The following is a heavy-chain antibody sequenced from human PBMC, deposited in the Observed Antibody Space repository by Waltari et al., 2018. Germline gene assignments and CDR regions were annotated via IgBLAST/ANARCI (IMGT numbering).Heavy chain of an antibody. CDR1: GFTPGFAFSHYA. J-gene: IGHJ4*02. V-gene: IGHV3-30*11. CDR3: AKGFYFDTRGYYNLDY. Sequence: VQLVESGGGVVQPGRSLRLSFAASGFTPGFAFSHYAMHWFRQAPGKWPELVAVISYEGKTIYYADSVRGRFTISRENSKNPLYLHMNSLIAADTAVYYCAKGFYFDTRGYYNLDYCGQGTLVTVSS. CDR2: ISYEGKTI. D-gene: IGHD3-22*01.